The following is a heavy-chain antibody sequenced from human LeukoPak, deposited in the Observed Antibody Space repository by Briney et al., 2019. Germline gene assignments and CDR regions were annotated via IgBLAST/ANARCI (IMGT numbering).Heavy chain of an antibody. CDR2: IWYDGSNK. Sequence: GGSLRLSCAASGFTFSSYGMHWVRQAPGKGLEWVAVIWYDGSNKYYADSVKGRFTISRDNSKNTLYLQMNSLRAEDTAVYYCARDIRDGGNDDYWGQGTLVTVSS. CDR3: ARDIRDGGNDDY. D-gene: IGHD4-23*01. CDR1: GFTFSSYG. J-gene: IGHJ4*02. V-gene: IGHV3-33*01.